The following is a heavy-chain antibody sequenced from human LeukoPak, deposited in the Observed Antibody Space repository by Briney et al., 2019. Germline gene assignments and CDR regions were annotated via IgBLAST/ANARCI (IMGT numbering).Heavy chain of an antibody. Sequence: SVKVSCKASGGTFISYAISCLRHAPGQRLEWIGGIIPIFGTANYAQNFQGSVTIPADEATSTAYMELSRLRSEDTAVYYCARGGFWFGELSCWCVPWGQGTVITVSS. CDR3: ARGGFWFGELSCWCVP. CDR2: IIPIFGTA. D-gene: IGHD3-10*01. CDR1: GGTFISYA. V-gene: IGHV1-69*13. J-gene: IGHJ5*02.